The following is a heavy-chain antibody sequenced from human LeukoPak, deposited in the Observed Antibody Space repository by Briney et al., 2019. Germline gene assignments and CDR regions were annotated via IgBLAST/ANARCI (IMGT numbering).Heavy chain of an antibody. D-gene: IGHD5-24*01. CDR2: IYYSGST. CDR3: AREGDPDGYITYFDY. J-gene: IGHJ4*02. CDR1: GGSISSYY. V-gene: IGHV4-59*01. Sequence: SETLSLTCTVSGGSISSYYWSWIRPPPGEGLGWIGYIYYSGSTNYNPSLKSRVTISVDTSKNQFSLKLSSVTAADTAVYYCAREGDPDGYITYFDYWGQGTLVTVSS.